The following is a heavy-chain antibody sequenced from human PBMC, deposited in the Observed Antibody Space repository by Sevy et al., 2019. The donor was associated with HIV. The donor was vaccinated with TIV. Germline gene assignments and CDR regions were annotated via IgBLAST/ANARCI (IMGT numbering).Heavy chain of an antibody. CDR3: ARVGGDTAMVTQSLDY. D-gene: IGHD5-18*01. CDR2: IYYSGST. V-gene: IGHV4-31*03. J-gene: IGHJ4*02. Sequence: SETLSLTCTVSGGSISSGGYYWSWIRQHPGKGLEWIGYIYYSGSTYYNPSLKSRVTMSVDTSKNQFSLQLSSVTAADTAVYYCARVGGDTAMVTQSLDYWGQGTLVTVSS. CDR1: GGSISSGGYY.